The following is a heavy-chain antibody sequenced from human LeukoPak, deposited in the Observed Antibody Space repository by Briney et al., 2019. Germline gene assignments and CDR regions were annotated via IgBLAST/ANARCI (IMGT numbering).Heavy chain of an antibody. V-gene: IGHV4-34*01. J-gene: IGHJ4*02. CDR2: INHSGST. Sequence: SETLSLTCAVYGGSFSGYYWSWIRQPSGKGLEWIGEINHSGSTNYNPSLKSRVTISVDTSKNQFSLKLSSVTAADTAVYYCARGPSSYYDSSGYSGRYYFDYWGQGTLVTVSS. D-gene: IGHD3-22*01. CDR3: ARGPSSYYDSSGYSGRYYFDY. CDR1: GGSFSGYY.